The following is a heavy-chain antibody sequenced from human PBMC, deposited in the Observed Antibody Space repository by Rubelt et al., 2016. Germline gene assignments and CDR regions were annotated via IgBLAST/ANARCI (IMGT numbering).Heavy chain of an antibody. CDR3: ARALRFSEDV. J-gene: IGHJ6*04. Sequence: VLRGGLEWVSYISSSSSYTNYADSVKGRFTISRDNAKNSLYLQMNSLRAEDTAVYYCARALRFSEDVWGKGTTVTVSS. V-gene: IGHV3-11*05. CDR2: ISSSSSYT. D-gene: IGHD3-3*01.